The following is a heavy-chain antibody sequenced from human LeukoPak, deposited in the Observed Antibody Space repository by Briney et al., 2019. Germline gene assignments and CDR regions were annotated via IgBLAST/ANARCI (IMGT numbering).Heavy chain of an antibody. D-gene: IGHD3-10*01. CDR1: GGSISSYY. Sequence: SETLSLTCTVSGGSISSYYWSWIRQPPGKGLEWIGYIYYSGSTNYNPSLKSRVTISVDTSKNQFSLKLSSVTAADTAVYYCARDIYGSGSYWGQGTMVTVSS. J-gene: IGHJ3*01. CDR2: IYYSGST. V-gene: IGHV4-59*01. CDR3: ARDIYGSGSY.